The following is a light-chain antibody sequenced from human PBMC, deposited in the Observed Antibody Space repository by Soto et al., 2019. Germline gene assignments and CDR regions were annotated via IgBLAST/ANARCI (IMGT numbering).Light chain of an antibody. J-gene: IGKJ2*01. Sequence: DIQMTQSPSSLSASVGDRVNITCRASQSIRNYVSWYQQKPGKAPKFLIYVASTLQIGVPSRFSGSGSGTDFTLTISSLQPEDFATYYCQQTYSSPYTFGPGTDLQIK. CDR3: QQTYSSPYT. CDR1: QSIRNY. V-gene: IGKV1-39*01. CDR2: VAS.